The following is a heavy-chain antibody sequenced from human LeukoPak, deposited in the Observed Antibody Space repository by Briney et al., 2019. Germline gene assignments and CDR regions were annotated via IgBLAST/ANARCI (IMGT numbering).Heavy chain of an antibody. V-gene: IGHV4-59*01. CDR1: GGSINSYY. CDR2: VYYSGRT. D-gene: IGHD3-10*01. J-gene: IGHJ5*02. Sequence: SETLSLTCTVSGGSINSYYWSWIRQPPGKGLEWSGFVYYSGRTNYNPSLKSRVTMSVDTSKSQFSLRLSSVTAVDTAMYYCARLGLGDEACWFDPWGQGTLVTVSS. CDR3: ARLGLGDEACWFDP.